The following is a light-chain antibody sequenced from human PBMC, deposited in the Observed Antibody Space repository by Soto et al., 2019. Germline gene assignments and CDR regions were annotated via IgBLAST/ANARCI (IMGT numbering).Light chain of an antibody. CDR3: QQRVQWPLT. V-gene: IGKV3-11*01. Sequence: EIVLTQSPATRSLSPGERATLSCRSSQSVATSLGWYQQKPGQAPRLLIVDTSNRATGMPARFSGSVSGTDFTLTISSLEPEDCAVYCCQQRVQWPLTGGGGTKVELK. CDR1: QSVATS. CDR2: DTS. J-gene: IGKJ4*02.